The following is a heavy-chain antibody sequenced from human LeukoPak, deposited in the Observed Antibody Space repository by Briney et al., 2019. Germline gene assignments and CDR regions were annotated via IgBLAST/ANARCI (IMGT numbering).Heavy chain of an antibody. CDR3: AQLGTYTYVRVHLDY. D-gene: IGHD3-16*01. V-gene: IGHV4-38-2*01. CDR2: IYHSGST. CDR1: GYSSSSDYY. Sequence: SETLSLTCAVSGYSSSSDYYWGWIRQPPGKGLEWIGSIYHSGSTYYNPSLKSRVTISIGTSKNQFSLELSSVTAADTAVYYCAQLGTYTYVRVHLDYWGQGTLVTVSS. J-gene: IGHJ4*02.